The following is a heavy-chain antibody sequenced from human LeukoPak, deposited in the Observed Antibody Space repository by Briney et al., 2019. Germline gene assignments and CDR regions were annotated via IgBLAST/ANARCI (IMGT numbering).Heavy chain of an antibody. CDR2: INPNSGGT. CDR3: ATGGHVRVYDSSAYYGHY. D-gene: IGHD3-22*01. Sequence: ASVKVSCKASGGTFSSYAISWVRQAPGQGLEWMGWINPNSGGTNYAQKFQGRVTMTRDTSISTAYMELSSLRSEDTAVYYCATGGHVRVYDSSAYYGHYWGQGTLVTVSS. J-gene: IGHJ4*02. V-gene: IGHV1-2*02. CDR1: GGTFSSYA.